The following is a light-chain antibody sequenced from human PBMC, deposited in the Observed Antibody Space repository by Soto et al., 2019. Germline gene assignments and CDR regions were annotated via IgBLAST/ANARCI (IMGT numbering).Light chain of an antibody. CDR2: DVS. CDR1: SSDVGAYNY. CDR3: SSYTSSSTVV. V-gene: IGLV2-14*01. Sequence: QSALTQPASVYGSPGQLITISCTGTSSDVGAYNYVSWYQQHPGKAPKLMIYDVSNRPSGVSNRFSGSKSGNTASLTISGLQAEDEADYYCSSYTSSSTVVFGGGTKLTVL. J-gene: IGLJ2*01.